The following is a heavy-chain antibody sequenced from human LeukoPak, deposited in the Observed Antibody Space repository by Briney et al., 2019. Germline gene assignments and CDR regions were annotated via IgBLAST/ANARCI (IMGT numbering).Heavy chain of an antibody. CDR3: ARSGGNFPVADY. Sequence: ASVKVSCKASGGTFSSYAISWVRQAPGQGLEWMGWISAYNGNTNYAQKLQGRVTMTTDTSTSTAYMELRSLRSDDTAVYYCARSGGNFPVADYWGQGTLVTVSS. J-gene: IGHJ4*02. CDR2: ISAYNGNT. CDR1: GGTFSSYA. D-gene: IGHD4-23*01. V-gene: IGHV1-18*01.